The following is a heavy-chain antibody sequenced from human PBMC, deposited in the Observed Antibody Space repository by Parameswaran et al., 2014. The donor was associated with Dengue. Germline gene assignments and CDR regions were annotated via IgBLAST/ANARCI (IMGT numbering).Heavy chain of an antibody. CDR2: IIPVFGTA. Sequence: PGASVKVSCKASGGTFSNYAFSWVRQAPGQGLEWMGGIIPVFGTAKYAQKFQGRVTITADESTKTLYMELSSLRSEDTALYYCARGNNEEWQHSVYYYGLDVWGQGTTVTVSS. CDR3: ARGNNEEWQHSVYYYGLDV. V-gene: IGHV1-69*13. J-gene: IGHJ6*02. CDR1: GGTFSNYA. D-gene: IGHD3-3*01.